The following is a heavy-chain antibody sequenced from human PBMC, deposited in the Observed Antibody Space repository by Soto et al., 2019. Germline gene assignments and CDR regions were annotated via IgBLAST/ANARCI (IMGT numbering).Heavy chain of an antibody. D-gene: IGHD6-13*01. CDR1: GYSISSGYY. Sequence: LSLTCAVSGYSISSGYYWGWIRQPPGKGLEWIGSIYHSGSTYYNPSLKSRVTISVDTSKNQFSLKLSSVTAADTAVYYCARDRPGAAGTHYYYYYGMDVWGQGTTVTVSS. CDR3: ARDRPGAAGTHYYYYYGMDV. CDR2: IYHSGST. J-gene: IGHJ6*02. V-gene: IGHV4-38-2*02.